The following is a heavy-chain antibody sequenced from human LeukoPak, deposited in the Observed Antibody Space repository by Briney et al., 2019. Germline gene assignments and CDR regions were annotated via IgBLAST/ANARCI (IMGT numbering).Heavy chain of an antibody. Sequence: SWIRQPPGKGLEWIGEINHSGSTNYNPSLKSRVTISVDTSKNQFSLKLSSVTAADTAVYYCASIIAAAEAYWGQGTLVTVSS. V-gene: IGHV4-34*01. CDR2: INHSGST. D-gene: IGHD6-13*01. J-gene: IGHJ4*02. CDR3: ASIIAAAEAY.